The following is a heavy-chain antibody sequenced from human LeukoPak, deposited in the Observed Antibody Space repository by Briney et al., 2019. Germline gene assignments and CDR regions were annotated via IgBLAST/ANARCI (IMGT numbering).Heavy chain of an antibody. J-gene: IGHJ6*02. CDR1: GYTFTSYG. Sequence: ASVKVSCKASGYTFTSYGISWVRQAPGQGLEWMGGIIPIFGTANYAQKFQGRVTITADESTSTAYMELSSLRSEDTAVYYCARGGGDGYNHDYYYGMDVWGQGTTVTVSS. CDR3: ARGGGDGYNHDYYYGMDV. D-gene: IGHD5-24*01. V-gene: IGHV1-69*13. CDR2: IIPIFGTA.